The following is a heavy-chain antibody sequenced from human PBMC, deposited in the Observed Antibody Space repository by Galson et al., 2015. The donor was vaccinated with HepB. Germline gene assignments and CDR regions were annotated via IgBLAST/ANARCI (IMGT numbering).Heavy chain of an antibody. CDR2: IKQDGSEK. Sequence: SLRLSCAASGFTFSSYWMSWVRQAPGKGLEWVANIKQDGSEKYYVDSVKGRFTISRDNAKNSLYLQMNSLRAEDTAVYYCARAFSGYSSPCYFDYWGQGTLVTVSS. V-gene: IGHV3-7*03. CDR3: ARAFSGYSSPCYFDY. CDR1: GFTFSSYW. J-gene: IGHJ4*02. D-gene: IGHD6-13*01.